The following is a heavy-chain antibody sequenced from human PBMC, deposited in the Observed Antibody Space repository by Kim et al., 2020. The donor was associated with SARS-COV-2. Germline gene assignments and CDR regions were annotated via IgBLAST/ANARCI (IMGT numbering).Heavy chain of an antibody. CDR2: IIPIFGTA. V-gene: IGHV1-69*13. CDR3: ARAFYDSSGYYPNFDY. Sequence: SVKVSCKASGGTFSSYAISWVRQAPRQGLEWMGGIIPIFGTANYAQKFQGRVTITADESTSTAYMELSSLRSEDTAVYYCARAFYDSSGYYPNFDYWGQGTLVTVSS. D-gene: IGHD3-22*01. CDR1: GGTFSSYA. J-gene: IGHJ4*02.